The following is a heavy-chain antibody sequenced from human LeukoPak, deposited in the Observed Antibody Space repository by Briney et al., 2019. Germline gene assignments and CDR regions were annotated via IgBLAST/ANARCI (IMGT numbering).Heavy chain of an antibody. CDR1: GFTFSDHY. CDR3: ARGGAPATDYFDS. Sequence: GGSLRLSCAASGFTFSDHYMDWVRQAPGKGLEWVGRTRNKANRYTTEYFGSVQGRFTISRDDSKNSLFLQMNSLKTEGTAVYYCARGGAPATDYFDSWGQGTLVTVSS. CDR2: TRNKANRYTT. J-gene: IGHJ4*02. D-gene: IGHD3-16*01. V-gene: IGHV3-72*01.